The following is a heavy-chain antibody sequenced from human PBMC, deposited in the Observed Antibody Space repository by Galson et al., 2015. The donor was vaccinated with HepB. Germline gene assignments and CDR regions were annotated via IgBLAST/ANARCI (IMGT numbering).Heavy chain of an antibody. CDR1: GGTFSSYA. J-gene: IGHJ4*02. Sequence: SCKASGGTFSSYAISWVRQAPGQGLEWMGGIIPIFGTANYAQKFQGRVTITADESTSTAYMELSSLRSEDTAVYYCASGVGPEGGYYFDYWGQGTLVTVSS. CDR2: IIPIFGTA. CDR3: ASGVGPEGGYYFDY. V-gene: IGHV1-69*01. D-gene: IGHD1-26*01.